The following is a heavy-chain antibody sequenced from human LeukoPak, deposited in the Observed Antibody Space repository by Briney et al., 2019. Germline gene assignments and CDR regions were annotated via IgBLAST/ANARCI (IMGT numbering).Heavy chain of an antibody. D-gene: IGHD3-10*01. Sequence: GGSLSLSCAASGFTFSSYAMSWVRQAPGKGLEWVSNISGSGGSTYYADSVKGRITISRDNSKNTLYLQMNSLRAEDTAVYYCAKVRGGNLDAFDIWGQGTMVTVSS. CDR2: ISGSGGST. J-gene: IGHJ3*02. CDR1: GFTFSSYA. V-gene: IGHV3-23*01. CDR3: AKVRGGNLDAFDI.